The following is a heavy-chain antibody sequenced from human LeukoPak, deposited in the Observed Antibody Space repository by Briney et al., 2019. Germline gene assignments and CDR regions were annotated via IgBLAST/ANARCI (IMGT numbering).Heavy chain of an antibody. V-gene: IGHV3-23*01. CDR3: AKVYGSGSYSYFDY. J-gene: IGHJ4*02. Sequence: GGSLRLSCAASGFTFSSYAMSWVRQAPGKGLEWVSATSGSGGSTYYADSVKGRFTISRDNSKNTLYLQMNSLRAEDTAVYYCAKVYGSGSYSYFDYWGQGTLVTVSS. CDR1: GFTFSSYA. CDR2: TSGSGGST. D-gene: IGHD3-10*01.